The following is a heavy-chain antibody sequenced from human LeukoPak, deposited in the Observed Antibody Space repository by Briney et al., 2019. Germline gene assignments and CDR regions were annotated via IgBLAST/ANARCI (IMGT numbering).Heavy chain of an antibody. Sequence: ASVKVSCKASGYTFTSYDINWVRQATGQGLEWMGWMNPNSGKTGYAQKFQGRVTMTRNTSISTAYMELSSLRSEDTAVYYCAREIWFGGDRNWFDPWGQGTLVTVSS. CDR3: AREIWFGGDRNWFDP. CDR2: MNPNSGKT. J-gene: IGHJ5*02. D-gene: IGHD3-10*01. CDR1: GYTFTSYD. V-gene: IGHV1-8*01.